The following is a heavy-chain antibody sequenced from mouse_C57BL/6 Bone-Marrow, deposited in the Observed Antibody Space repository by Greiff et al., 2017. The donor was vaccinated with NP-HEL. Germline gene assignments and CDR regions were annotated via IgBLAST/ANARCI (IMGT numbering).Heavy chain of an antibody. D-gene: IGHD4-1*01. V-gene: IGHV10-1*01. Sequence: EVQLQESGGGLVQPKGSLKLSCAASGFSFNTYAMNWVRQAPGKGLEWVARIRSKSNNYATYYADSVKDRFTISRDDSESMLYLQMNNLKTEDTAMYYCVRLGPYAMDYWGQGTSVTVSS. CDR2: IRSKSNNYAT. CDR3: VRLGPYAMDY. CDR1: GFSFNTYA. J-gene: IGHJ4*01.